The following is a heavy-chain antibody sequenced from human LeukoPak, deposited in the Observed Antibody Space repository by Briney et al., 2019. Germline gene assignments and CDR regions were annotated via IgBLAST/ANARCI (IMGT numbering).Heavy chain of an antibody. Sequence: GSLRLSCAASGFTFSSYGMHWVRQAPGKGLEWVAVISYDGSNKYYADSVKGRFTISRDNSKNTLYLQMNSLRAEDTAVYYCAKPSSIAARPADYWGQGTLVTVSS. D-gene: IGHD6-6*01. CDR1: GFTFSSYG. CDR3: AKPSSIAARPADY. J-gene: IGHJ4*02. CDR2: ISYDGSNK. V-gene: IGHV3-30*18.